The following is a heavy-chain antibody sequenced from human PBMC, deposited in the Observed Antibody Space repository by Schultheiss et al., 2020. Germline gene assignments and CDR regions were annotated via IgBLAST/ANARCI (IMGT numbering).Heavy chain of an antibody. D-gene: IGHD3-3*01. J-gene: IGHJ4*02. CDR1: GFTFSSYD. CDR2: IKSKTDGGTT. CDR3: TTFRFLEWFGY. V-gene: IGHV3-15*07. Sequence: GESLKISCAASGFTFSSYDMHWVRQAPGKGLEWVGRIKSKTDGGTTDYAAPVKGRFTISRDDSKNTLYLQMNSLKTEDTAVYYCTTFRFLEWFGYWGQGTLVTVAS.